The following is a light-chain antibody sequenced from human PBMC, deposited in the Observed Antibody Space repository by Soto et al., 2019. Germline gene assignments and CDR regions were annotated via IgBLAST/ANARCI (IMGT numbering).Light chain of an antibody. CDR2: GAS. J-gene: IGKJ2*01. V-gene: IGKV3-20*01. CDR3: HQYGSSPLYT. CDR1: QSVSSSY. Sequence: EIVLTQSPGTLSLSPGERATLSCKANQSVSSSYLAWYQQKPGQAPRLLIYGASSRATGIPDRFSGSGSGTDFTLTISRLEPEDLAVYYCHQYGSSPLYTFGQGTKLEIK.